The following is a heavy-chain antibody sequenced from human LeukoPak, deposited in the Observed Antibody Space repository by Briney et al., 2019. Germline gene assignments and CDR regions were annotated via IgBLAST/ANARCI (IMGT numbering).Heavy chain of an antibody. CDR1: RFTFSSYG. Sequence: GGSLRLSCAASRFTFSSYGMHWVRQAPGKGLEWVAVIWYDGSNKYYADSVKGRFTISRDNSKNTLYLQMNSLRAEDTAVYYCARDYSHWALDYWGQGTLVTVSS. CDR2: IWYDGSNK. CDR3: ARDYSHWALDY. V-gene: IGHV3-33*01. D-gene: IGHD5-18*01. J-gene: IGHJ4*02.